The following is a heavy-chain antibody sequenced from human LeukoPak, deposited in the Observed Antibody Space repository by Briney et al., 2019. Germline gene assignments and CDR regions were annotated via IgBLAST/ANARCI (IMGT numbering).Heavy chain of an antibody. CDR1: GGSISSSDYY. J-gene: IGHJ4*02. CDR3: ARAARFALPAVGSGDY. CDR2: IFYNGAT. Sequence: SETLSLTCSVSGGSISSSDYYWGWIRQPPGKGLEWIGTIFYNGATKANPSLSSRVTMSIDTSKNQFSLRLRSVTAADTAVYYCARAARFALPAVGSGDYWGQGTLVTVSS. D-gene: IGHD2-2*01. V-gene: IGHV4-39*07.